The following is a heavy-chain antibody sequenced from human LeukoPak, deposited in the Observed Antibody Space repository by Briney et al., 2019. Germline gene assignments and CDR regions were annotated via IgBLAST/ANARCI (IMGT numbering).Heavy chain of an antibody. V-gene: IGHV1-69*13. J-gene: IGHJ5*02. CDR2: IIPIFGTA. CDR1: GGTFSSYA. CDR3: ARKNTYSSGWYGENNWFDP. Sequence: SVKVSCQASGGTFSSYAISWVRQAPRQRLEWMGGIIPIFGTANYAQKFQGRVTITADESTSTAYMELSSLRSEDTAVYYCARKNTYSSGWYGENNWFDPWGQGTLVTVSS. D-gene: IGHD6-19*01.